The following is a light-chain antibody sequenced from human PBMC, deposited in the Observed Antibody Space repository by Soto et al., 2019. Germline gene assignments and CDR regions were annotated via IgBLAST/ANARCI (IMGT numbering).Light chain of an antibody. Sequence: DIQMTQSPSSLSASVGDRVSITCRASQDIANFLAWYQQKPGKVPTLLIYAASILQSGVPSRFSGTASGTDFTLTISSLQPEDVATYYCQKYNSPPRTFGQGTQVEI. CDR1: QDIANF. V-gene: IGKV1-27*01. CDR2: AAS. J-gene: IGKJ1*01. CDR3: QKYNSPPRT.